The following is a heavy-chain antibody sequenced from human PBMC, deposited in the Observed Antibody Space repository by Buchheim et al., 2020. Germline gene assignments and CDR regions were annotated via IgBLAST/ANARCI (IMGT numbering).Heavy chain of an antibody. Sequence: QVQLQESGPGLVKPSETLSLTCTVSGGSISSYYWSWIRQPPGKGLEWIGYIYYSGSTNYNPSLKSRVTISVDTSKNQFSLNLSSVTAADTAVYYCARVNSGLVKTYYYYGMDVWGQGTT. J-gene: IGHJ6*02. CDR2: IYYSGST. CDR3: ARVNSGLVKTYYYYGMDV. V-gene: IGHV4-59*01. CDR1: GGSISSYY. D-gene: IGHD6-6*01.